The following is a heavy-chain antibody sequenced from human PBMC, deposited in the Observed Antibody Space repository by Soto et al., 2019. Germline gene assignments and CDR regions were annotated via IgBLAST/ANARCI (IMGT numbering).Heavy chain of an antibody. Sequence: EVQVLESGGGLVQPGGSLRLSCAASGFTFSNYAVNWVRQAPGKGLEWVSGISASGAGTYYADSVKGRFTISRDNSKNTLYLHMNSLSAEDTAVYYCAKDARGNYRYFDYWGQGTLVTVSS. J-gene: IGHJ4*02. CDR1: GFTFSNYA. D-gene: IGHD3-16*02. V-gene: IGHV3-23*01. CDR2: ISASGAGT. CDR3: AKDARGNYRYFDY.